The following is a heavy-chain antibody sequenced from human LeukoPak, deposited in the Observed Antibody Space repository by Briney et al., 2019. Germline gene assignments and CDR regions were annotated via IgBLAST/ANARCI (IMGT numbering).Heavy chain of an antibody. V-gene: IGHV3-15*01. CDR2: IKGKTVGGTT. J-gene: IGHJ6*02. D-gene: IGHD3-10*01. Sequence: GGSLRLSCAASGFTFSNAWMSWVRQAQGRGRTWVAGIKGKTVGGTTDYAAPVKGRFTISRDDSKNTLYLQMNSLKTEDTAVYYCTTSPAVLWFGFAYYYGMDVWGQGTTVTVSS. CDR3: TTSPAVLWFGFAYYYGMDV. CDR1: GFTFSNAW.